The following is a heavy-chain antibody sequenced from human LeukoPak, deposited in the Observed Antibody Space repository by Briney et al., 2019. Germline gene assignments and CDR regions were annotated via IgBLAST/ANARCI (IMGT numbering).Heavy chain of an antibody. J-gene: IGHJ6*03. Sequence: GSSVKVSCKASGGTFSSYAISWVRQAPGQGLEWMGGIIPIFGTANYAQKFQGRVTITADESTSTAYMELSSLRSEDTAVYYCGRGLWFGESNLKYYYYYYMDVWGKGTTVTVSS. CDR1: GGTFSSYA. D-gene: IGHD3-10*01. CDR2: IIPIFGTA. CDR3: GRGLWFGESNLKYYYYYYMDV. V-gene: IGHV1-69*01.